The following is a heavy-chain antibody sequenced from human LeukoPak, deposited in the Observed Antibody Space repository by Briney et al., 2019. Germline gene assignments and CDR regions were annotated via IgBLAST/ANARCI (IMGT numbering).Heavy chain of an antibody. Sequence: GGSLRFSCAASGFTFSNYAMHWVRQAPGKGLEWVSLISSGGTYEYYADSVKGRFTISRDNSKNTLYLQLNSLRAEDTAVYYCARDSTYYYDSGSSGPHYFDNWGQGTLVTVSS. CDR2: ISSGGTYE. J-gene: IGHJ4*02. D-gene: IGHD3-10*01. CDR1: GFTFSNYA. V-gene: IGHV3-30*01. CDR3: ARDSTYYYDSGSSGPHYFDN.